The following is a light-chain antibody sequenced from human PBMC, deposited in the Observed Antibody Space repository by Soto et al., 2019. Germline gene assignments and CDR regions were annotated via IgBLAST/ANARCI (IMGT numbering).Light chain of an antibody. CDR1: SRDIGGYNY. Sequence: QSALTQPASMSGSPGQSVTISCAGPSRDIGGYNYVSWYQHHPGTAPKLIIYDVSSRPSGVSHRFSASKSGNTASLTISGLQAEDEADYYCSSFSVASPRFGTGTKLTVL. CDR3: SSFSVASPR. J-gene: IGLJ1*01. CDR2: DVS. V-gene: IGLV2-14*01.